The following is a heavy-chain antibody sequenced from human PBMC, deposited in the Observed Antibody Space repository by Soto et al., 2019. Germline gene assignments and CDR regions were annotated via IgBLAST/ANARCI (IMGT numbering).Heavy chain of an antibody. Sequence: ASVKVSCKASGYTFTGYYMHWVRQAPGQGLEWMGWINPNSGGTNYAQKFQGWVTMTRDTSISTAYMELSRLRSDDTAVYYCARDGNYYGSGSSTGYYYMDVWGKGTTVTVSS. CDR2: INPNSGGT. V-gene: IGHV1-2*04. CDR3: ARDGNYYGSGSSTGYYYMDV. J-gene: IGHJ6*03. CDR1: GYTFTGYY. D-gene: IGHD3-10*01.